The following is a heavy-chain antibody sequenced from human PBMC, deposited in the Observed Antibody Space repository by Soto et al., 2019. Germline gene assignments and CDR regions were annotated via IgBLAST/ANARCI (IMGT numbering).Heavy chain of an antibody. J-gene: IGHJ3*02. CDR3: AKRSGAFDI. V-gene: IGHV3-23*01. Sequence: EVKLLESGGGLVQPGGSLRLSCAASGFTFSSYAVSWVRQAPGTGLEWVSAISSSGGNSYYAYSVKGRFTISRDNSKSTLYLQMNSLRAEDTAIYYCAKRSGAFDICGRGTMVTVSS. CDR2: ISSSGGNS. CDR1: GFTFSSYA.